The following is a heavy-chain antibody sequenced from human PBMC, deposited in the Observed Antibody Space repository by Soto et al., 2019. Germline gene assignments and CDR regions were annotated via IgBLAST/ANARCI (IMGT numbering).Heavy chain of an antibody. V-gene: IGHV1-3*01. CDR1: GYTFTSYA. CDR2: INAGNGNT. Sequence: ASVKVSCKASGYTFTSYAMHWVRQAPGQRLEWMGWINAGNGNTKYSQKFQGRVTITRDTSASTAYMELSSLRSEDTAVYYCARGPRGGKVGAAGFDYWGQGTLVTVSS. J-gene: IGHJ4*02. CDR3: ARGPRGGKVGAAGFDY. D-gene: IGHD1-26*01.